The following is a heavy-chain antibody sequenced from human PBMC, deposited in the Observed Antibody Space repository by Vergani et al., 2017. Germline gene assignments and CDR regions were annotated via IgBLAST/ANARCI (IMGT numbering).Heavy chain of an antibody. Sequence: QVQLVQSGAEVKKPGASVKVSCKASGYTFTSYGISWVRQAPGQGLEWMGWISAYNGNTNYAQKFQGRVTITADKSTSTAYMELSSLRSEDTAVYYCARARRLGELSFWGQGTLVTVSS. J-gene: IGHJ4*02. D-gene: IGHD3-16*02. V-gene: IGHV1-18*04. CDR3: ARARRLGELSF. CDR1: GYTFTSYG. CDR2: ISAYNGNT.